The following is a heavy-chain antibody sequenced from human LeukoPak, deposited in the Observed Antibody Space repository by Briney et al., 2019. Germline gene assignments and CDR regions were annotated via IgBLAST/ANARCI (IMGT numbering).Heavy chain of an antibody. CDR3: ARDQVLLNYYYYMDV. CDR2: IYYSGST. V-gene: IGHV4-59*12. CDR1: GGSISSYY. Sequence: SETLSLTCTVSGGSISSYYWSWIRQPPGKGLEWIGYIYYSGSTNYNPSLKSRVTISVDTSKNQFSLKLSSVTAADTAVYYCARDQVLLNYYYYMDVWGKGTTVTVSS. D-gene: IGHD3-10*01. J-gene: IGHJ6*03.